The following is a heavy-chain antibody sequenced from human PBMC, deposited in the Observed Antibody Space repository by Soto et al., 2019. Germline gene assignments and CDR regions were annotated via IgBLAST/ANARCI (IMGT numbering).Heavy chain of an antibody. CDR1: GFPVSSNY. CDR3: ARYRGGYFEY. D-gene: IGHD3-10*01. V-gene: IGHV3-66*01. CDR2: IYSGGST. J-gene: IGHJ4*02. Sequence: GGSLRLSCAASGFPVSSNYMSWVRQAPGKGLEWVSVIYSGGSTYYADSVKGRFTISRDNSKNTLYLQMNSLRAEDTAVYYCARYRGGYFEYWGQGTLVTVSS.